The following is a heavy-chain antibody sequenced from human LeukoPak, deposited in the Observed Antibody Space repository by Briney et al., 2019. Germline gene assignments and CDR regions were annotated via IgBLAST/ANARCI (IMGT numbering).Heavy chain of an antibody. V-gene: IGHV4-31*03. J-gene: IGHJ4*02. CDR3: ARADTMILFDY. Sequence: SETLSLTCTVSGGSISSGGYYWSWIRQHPGKGLEWIGYIYYSGSTYYNPSLKSRVTISVDTSKDQFSLKLSSVTAADTAVYYCARADTMILFDYWGQGTLVTVSS. D-gene: IGHD3-22*01. CDR1: GGSISSGGYY. CDR2: IYYSGST.